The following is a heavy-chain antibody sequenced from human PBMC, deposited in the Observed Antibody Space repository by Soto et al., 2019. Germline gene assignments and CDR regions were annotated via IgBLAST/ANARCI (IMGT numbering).Heavy chain of an antibody. D-gene: IGHD1-26*01. V-gene: IGHV4-30-2*01. CDR1: GGSISSGGYS. J-gene: IGHJ5*02. CDR2: IYHSGST. CDR3: ARGEWEPVGWFDP. Sequence: SETLSLTCAVSGGSISSGGYSWSWIRQPPGKGLEWIGYIYHSGSTYYNPSLKSRVTISVDRSKNQLSLKLSSVTAADTAVYYCARGEWEPVGWFDPWGQGTLVTVS.